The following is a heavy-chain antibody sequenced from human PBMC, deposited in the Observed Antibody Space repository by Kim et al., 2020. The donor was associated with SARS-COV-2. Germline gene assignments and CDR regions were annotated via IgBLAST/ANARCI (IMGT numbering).Heavy chain of an antibody. CDR1: GDTFSSYA. CDR2: IIPIFGTA. Sequence: SVKVSCKASGDTFSSYAISWVRQAPGQGLEWMGGIIPIFGTANYAQKIQGRVTMTADESTSTAYMELSSLRSEDTAVYYCARVADYRCYSWFDPWGQGTLVTVSS. V-gene: IGHV1-69*13. D-gene: IGHD4-17*01. J-gene: IGHJ5*02. CDR3: ARVADYRCYSWFDP.